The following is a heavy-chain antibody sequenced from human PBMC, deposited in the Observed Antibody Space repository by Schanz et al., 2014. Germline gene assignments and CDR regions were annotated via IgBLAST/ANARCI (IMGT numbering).Heavy chain of an antibody. CDR2: LSGSGGST. V-gene: IGHV3-23*04. Sequence: EVHLVESGGGLVKPGGSLRLSCAASGFTFSSYAMSWVRQAPGKGLEWVSALSGSGGSTYYADSVKGRFTISRDNSKNTLYLQMNSLRAEDTAVYYCAKDPSHGDYDYYFDYWGQGTLVTVSS. CDR1: GFTFSSYA. CDR3: AKDPSHGDYDYYFDY. D-gene: IGHD3-22*01. J-gene: IGHJ4*02.